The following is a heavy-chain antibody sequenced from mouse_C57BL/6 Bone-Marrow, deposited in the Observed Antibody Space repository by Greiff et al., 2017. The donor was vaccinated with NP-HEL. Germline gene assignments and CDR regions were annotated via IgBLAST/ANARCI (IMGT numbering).Heavy chain of an antibody. CDR3: ARTDWDCWYFDV. CDR2: IHPNSGST. J-gene: IGHJ1*03. D-gene: IGHD4-1*01. CDR1: GYTFTSYW. Sequence: QVQLQQSGAELVKPGASVKLSCKASGYTFTSYWMHWVKQRPGQGLEWIGMIHPNSGSTNYNEKFKSKATLTVDKSSSTAYMQLSSLTSDDSAVYFCARTDWDCWYFDVWGTGTTVTVSS. V-gene: IGHV1-64*01.